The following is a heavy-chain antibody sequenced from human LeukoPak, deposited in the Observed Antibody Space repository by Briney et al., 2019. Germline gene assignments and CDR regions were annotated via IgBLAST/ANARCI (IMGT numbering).Heavy chain of an antibody. CDR3: AKDGNWNNVPGDYYYMDV. D-gene: IGHD1/OR15-1a*01. Sequence: GASVKVSCKASGYTFTSHFMHWVRQAPGQGLEWMGIINPESGNTAYAQKFQGRITMTGDTSTSTVYMELSSLRSEDTGMYYCAKDGNWNNVPGDYYYMDVWGKGTTVAVSS. CDR1: GYTFTSHF. CDR2: INPESGNT. J-gene: IGHJ6*03. V-gene: IGHV1-46*01.